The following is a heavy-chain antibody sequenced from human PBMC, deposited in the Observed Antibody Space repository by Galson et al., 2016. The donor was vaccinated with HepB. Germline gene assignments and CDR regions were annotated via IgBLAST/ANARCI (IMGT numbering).Heavy chain of an antibody. CDR2: VSSSGNT. D-gene: IGHD5-12*01. J-gene: IGHJ2*01. CDR3: ARSLSLLGANWYFDR. V-gene: IGHV4-61*02. Sequence: TLSLTCTVSGDSGITDIHNWNWIRQPAGKGLEWLGRVSSSGNTNSTPSLNSRVTMAMATSKNQFSLRLTAVTAADTAVYFCARSLSLLGANWYFDRWGPGTLVTVSS. CDR1: GDSGITDIHN.